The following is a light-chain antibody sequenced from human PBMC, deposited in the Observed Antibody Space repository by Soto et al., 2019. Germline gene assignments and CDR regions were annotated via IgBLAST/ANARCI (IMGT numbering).Light chain of an antibody. CDR1: QSVSSN. CDR3: QQCTNWPLRT. J-gene: IGKJ4*01. V-gene: IGKV3-11*01. Sequence: EIEMTLSPAILSVSPWERATLSCRASQSVSSNLAWYQQKPGQAPRLLIYHADKRATGVPARFSGGGSGTDFTLTIASLEPEDFAVYYCQQCTNWPLRTFGGGTKVDI. CDR2: HAD.